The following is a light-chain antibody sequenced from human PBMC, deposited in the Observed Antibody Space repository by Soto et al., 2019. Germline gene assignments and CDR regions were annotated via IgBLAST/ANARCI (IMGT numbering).Light chain of an antibody. CDR1: SSNVGGYNY. CDR3: SSYTSSSTLPYV. Sequence: QSALTEPAWVSGSPGQSITISCTGTSSNVGGYNYVSWYQQHPGKAPKLMIYEVSNRPSGVSNRFSGSKSGNTASLTISGLQAEDEADYYCSSYTSSSTLPYVFGTGTKVTVL. CDR2: EVS. J-gene: IGLJ1*01. V-gene: IGLV2-14*01.